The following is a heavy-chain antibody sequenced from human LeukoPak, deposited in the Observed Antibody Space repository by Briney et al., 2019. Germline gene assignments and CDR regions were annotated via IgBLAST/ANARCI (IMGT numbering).Heavy chain of an antibody. CDR2: IIPILGIA. CDR3: ARARSRDGYNPLLGY. D-gene: IGHD5-24*01. J-gene: IGHJ4*02. Sequence: SVKVSCKATGGTFSNYAISWVRQAPGQGLEWMGRIIPILGIANYAQKFQGRVTITADKSTSTAYMELSSLRSEDTAVYYCARARSRDGYNPLLGYWGQGTLVTVSS. CDR1: GGTFSNYA. V-gene: IGHV1-69*04.